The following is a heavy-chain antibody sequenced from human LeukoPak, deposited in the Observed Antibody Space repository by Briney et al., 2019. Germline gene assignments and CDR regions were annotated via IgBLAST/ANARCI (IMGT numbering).Heavy chain of an antibody. D-gene: IGHD5-12*01. V-gene: IGHV3-74*01. CDR2: INADGKNT. Sequence: GGSLRLSCAASGFTFSSFWMHWVRQAPGKGLVWVSYINADGKNTTYADSVKGRFTISRDNAKNTLYLQVNSLRAEDTAIYYCVYSGFDWTYYFDWWGQGTLVTVPS. J-gene: IGHJ4*02. CDR3: VYSGFDWTYYFDW. CDR1: GFTFSSFW.